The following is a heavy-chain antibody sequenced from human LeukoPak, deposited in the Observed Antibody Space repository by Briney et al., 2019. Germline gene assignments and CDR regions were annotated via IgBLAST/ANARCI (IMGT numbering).Heavy chain of an antibody. Sequence: GGSLRLSCAASGFTFSSCPMHWVRQAPGKGLEWVAYIYYNGHNQQYRQSVKGRFTISRDNSKNTLYLQMNSLTTEDTAVYYCVREFSLDQGDWGGQGTLVTVSS. CDR1: GFTFSSCP. CDR2: IYYNGHNQ. CDR3: VREFSLDQGDW. J-gene: IGHJ4*02. D-gene: IGHD2-21*02. V-gene: IGHV3-33*01.